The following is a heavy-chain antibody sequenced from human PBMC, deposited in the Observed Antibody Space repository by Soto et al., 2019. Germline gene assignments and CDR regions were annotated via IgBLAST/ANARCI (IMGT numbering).Heavy chain of an antibody. D-gene: IGHD3-3*01. V-gene: IGHV3-64*04. CDR1: GLTFSSYA. Sequence: LSSSASGLTFSSYAVRWVRQTKGKGLEYVSAISSNGGSTYYADSVKGRFTISRHNSKNTLYLQMNSLRAEDTAVYYCARLRFLEWLLAPAAFDIWGQGTMVTVSS. CDR3: ARLRFLEWLLAPAAFDI. CDR2: ISSNGGST. J-gene: IGHJ3*02.